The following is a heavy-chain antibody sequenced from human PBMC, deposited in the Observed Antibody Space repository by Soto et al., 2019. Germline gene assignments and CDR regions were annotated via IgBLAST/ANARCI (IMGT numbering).Heavy chain of an antibody. V-gene: IGHV1-18*01. D-gene: IGHD6-13*01. CDR2: ISAYNGNT. J-gene: IGHJ6*03. CDR1: GYTFTSYG. Sequence: ASVKVSCKASGYTFTSYGISWVRQAPGQGLEWMGWISAYNGNTNYAQKLQGRVTMTTDTSTSTAYMELRSLRSDDTAVYYCARKSVRIAAAGTLPYYMDVWGKGTTVTVSS. CDR3: ARKSVRIAAAGTLPYYMDV.